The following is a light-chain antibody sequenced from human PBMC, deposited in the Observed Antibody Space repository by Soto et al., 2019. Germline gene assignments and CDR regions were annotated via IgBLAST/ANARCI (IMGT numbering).Light chain of an antibody. Sequence: DIVMTQTPLSSPVTLGQAASISCRSSQSLVHSDGNTYLSWFQQRPGQPPRLLIYKVSDRFSGVPDRFSGSGAGTDFTLIISRLEPEDFAVYFCQQYESSSWTFGQGTKVDIK. CDR3: QQYESSSWT. CDR1: QSLVHSDGNTY. J-gene: IGKJ1*01. V-gene: IGKV2-24*01. CDR2: KVS.